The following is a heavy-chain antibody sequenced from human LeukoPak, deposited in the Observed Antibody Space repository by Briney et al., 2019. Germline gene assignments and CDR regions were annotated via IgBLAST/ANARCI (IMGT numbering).Heavy chain of an antibody. CDR2: ISAYNGNT. D-gene: IGHD2-2*01. CDR1: GYTFTSYG. CDR3: ARGARPIVVVPTSPITYYYYYYMDV. Sequence: ASVKVSCKASGYTFTSYGISWVRQAPGQGLEWMGWISAYNGNTNYAQKLQGRVTMTTDTSTSTAYMELSSLRSEDTAVYYCARGARPIVVVPTSPITYYYYYYMDVWGKGTTVTVSS. J-gene: IGHJ6*03. V-gene: IGHV1-18*01.